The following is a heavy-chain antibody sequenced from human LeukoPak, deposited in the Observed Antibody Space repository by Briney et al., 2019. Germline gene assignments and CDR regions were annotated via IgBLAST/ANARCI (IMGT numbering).Heavy chain of an antibody. V-gene: IGHV1-2*02. CDR2: INPNSGGT. J-gene: IGHJ3*02. CDR3: ARDYSSGWYGVGAFDI. Sequence: ASVKVSCKASGYTFTGYYMHWVRQAPGQGLEWMGWINPNSGGTNYAQKFQGRVTMTRDTSISTAYMELSRLRSDDTAVYYCARDYSSGWYGVGAFDIWGQGTMVTVSS. D-gene: IGHD6-19*01. CDR1: GYTFTGYY.